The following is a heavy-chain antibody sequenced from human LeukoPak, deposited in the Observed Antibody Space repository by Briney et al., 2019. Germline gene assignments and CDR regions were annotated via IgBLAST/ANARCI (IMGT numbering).Heavy chain of an antibody. CDR3: ARDPDYDSSGLDY. V-gene: IGHV3-7*01. J-gene: IGHJ4*02. D-gene: IGHD3-22*01. CDR2: IKQDGSEK. Sequence: PGGSLRLSCAASGFTFSSYWMSWVRQAPGKGLEWVANIKQDGSEKYYVDSVKGRFTISRDNAKNSLYLQMNSLRAEDTAVYYCARDPDYDSSGLDYWGQGTLVTVSS. CDR1: GFTFSSYW.